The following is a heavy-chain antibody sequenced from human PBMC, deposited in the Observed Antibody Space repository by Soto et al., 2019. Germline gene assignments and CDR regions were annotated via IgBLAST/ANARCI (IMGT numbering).Heavy chain of an antibody. Sequence: QVQLVQSGAEVKKPGASVRVSCKTSGYTFINYGITWVRQAPGQGLEWMGWLSAYNGDTSSSEKLQDRFTMTTDTSTNTVYIDLRSLTSDDTAVYYCARWSAIVGGAEAVDVWGQGTMVIVSS. CDR3: ARWSAIVGGAEAVDV. CDR1: GYTFINYG. D-gene: IGHD1-26*01. CDR2: LSAYNGDT. V-gene: IGHV1-18*01. J-gene: IGHJ3*01.